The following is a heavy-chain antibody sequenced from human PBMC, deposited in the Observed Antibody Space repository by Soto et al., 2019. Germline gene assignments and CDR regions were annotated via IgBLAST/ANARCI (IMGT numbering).Heavy chain of an antibody. CDR3: LSWWQSRGYYFDY. D-gene: IGHD2-15*01. V-gene: IGHV3-30*03. Sequence: LRLSCAASGFTFSSYGMHWVRQAPGKGLEWVAVISYDGSNKYYADSVKGRFTISRDNSKNTLYLQMNSLRAEDTAVYYCLSWWQSRGYYFDYWGQGTLVTGS. CDR2: ISYDGSNK. J-gene: IGHJ4*02. CDR1: GFTFSSYG.